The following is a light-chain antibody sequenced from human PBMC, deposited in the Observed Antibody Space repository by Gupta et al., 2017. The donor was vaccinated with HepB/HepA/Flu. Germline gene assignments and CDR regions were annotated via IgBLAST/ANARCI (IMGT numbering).Light chain of an antibody. J-gene: IGLJ2*01. CDR1: SSDVGGYNY. CDR2: DVN. V-gene: IGLV2-14*01. CDR3: SSYRSGNSVV. Sequence: QSALTQAASVSGSPGQSITISCTGASSDVGGYNYVSWYQQHPGKAPKVLICDVNHRPSGVSNRFSGSKSGNTASLTISGLQAEDEADYYCSSYRSGNSVVFGGGTKLTVL.